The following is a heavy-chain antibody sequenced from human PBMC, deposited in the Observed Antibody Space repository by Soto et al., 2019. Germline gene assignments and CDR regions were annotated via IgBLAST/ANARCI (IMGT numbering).Heavy chain of an antibody. V-gene: IGHV3-23*01. D-gene: IGHD6-13*01. CDR1: GFTFSSYA. CDR2: ISGSGGST. Sequence: EVQLLESGGGLVQPGGSLRLSCAASGFTFSSYAMSWVRQAPGKGLEWVSAISGSGGSTYYADSVKGRFTISRDNSKNTLYLQMNSLRAEDMAVYYCAKVDVRQQLVFDYWGQGTLVTVSS. CDR3: AKVDVRQQLVFDY. J-gene: IGHJ4*02.